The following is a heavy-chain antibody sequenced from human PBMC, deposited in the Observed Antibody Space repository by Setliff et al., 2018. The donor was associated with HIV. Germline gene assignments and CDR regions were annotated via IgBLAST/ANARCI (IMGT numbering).Heavy chain of an antibody. Sequence: SETLSLTCTVSGGSISSYYWSWIRQPAGKGLEWIGRIFSSRSTSYNSSLKSRVTISVDTSKNQFSLRLTSVPAADTAVYYCARYSVITIMVVPKFYFDYWGQGILVTVSS. CDR1: GGSISSYY. CDR3: ARYSVITIMVVPKFYFDY. J-gene: IGHJ4*02. V-gene: IGHV4-59*10. D-gene: IGHD3-22*01. CDR2: IFSSRST.